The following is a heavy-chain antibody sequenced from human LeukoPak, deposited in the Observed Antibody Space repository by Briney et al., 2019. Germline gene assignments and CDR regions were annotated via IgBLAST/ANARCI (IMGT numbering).Heavy chain of an antibody. CDR3: ARGQRGGSGSYRY. V-gene: IGHV4-34*01. Sequence: SETLSLTCAVYGGSFSGYYWSWIRQPPGKGLEWIGEINHSGSTNYNPSLKSRVTISVDTSKNQSSLKLSSVTAADTAVYYCARGQRGGSGSYRYWGQGTLVTVSS. CDR1: GGSFSGYY. CDR2: INHSGST. D-gene: IGHD3-10*01. J-gene: IGHJ4*02.